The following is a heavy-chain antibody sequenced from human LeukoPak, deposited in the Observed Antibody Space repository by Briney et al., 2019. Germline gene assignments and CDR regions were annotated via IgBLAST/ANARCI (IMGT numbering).Heavy chain of an antibody. CDR1: VGSFSGYY. CDR2: INHSGST. Sequence: SETLSLTCAVYVGSFSGYYWSWIRQPPEEGLEWIAEINHSGSTKYNPSLKSRVTIDTSKNQFSLKLRSVTAADTAVYYCARVNWNDHLRHNWFDPWGQGTLVTVSS. J-gene: IGHJ5*02. CDR3: ARVNWNDHLRHNWFDP. D-gene: IGHD1-1*01. V-gene: IGHV4-34*01.